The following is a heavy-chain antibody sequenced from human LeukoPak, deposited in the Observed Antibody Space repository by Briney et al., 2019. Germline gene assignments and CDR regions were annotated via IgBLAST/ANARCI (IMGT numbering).Heavy chain of an antibody. CDR3: ARDPHREGYFDY. V-gene: IGHV4-4*07. CDR2: IYSSGTA. Sequence: SETLSLTCSVSGDSITSYYWNWIRQPAGKGLEWIGRIYSSGTANDNPSLTSRVTMSVDMSKNQVSLKLTSVTAADTAVYYCARDPHREGYFDYWGQGTLVTVSS. CDR1: GDSITSYY. J-gene: IGHJ4*02.